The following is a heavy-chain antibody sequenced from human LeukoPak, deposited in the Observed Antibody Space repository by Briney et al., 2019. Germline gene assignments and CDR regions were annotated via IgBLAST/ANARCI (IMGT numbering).Heavy chain of an antibody. CDR3: ARDLGGLSHDYFDY. Sequence: ASVKVSCNASGYSFTSYDINWVRQAPGQGPEWMGWVNPKTGNTGYKQKFQGRVTITADKSTSTAYMELSSLRSEDTAVYYCARDLGGLSHDYFDYWGQGTLVTVSS. CDR2: VNPKTGNT. D-gene: IGHD2-8*02. J-gene: IGHJ4*02. V-gene: IGHV1-8*01. CDR1: GYSFTSYD.